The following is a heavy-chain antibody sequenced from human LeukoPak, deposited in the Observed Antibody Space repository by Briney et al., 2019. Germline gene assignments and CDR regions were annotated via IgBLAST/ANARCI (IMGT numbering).Heavy chain of an antibody. Sequence: ASMKVSCKASGYTFTSYGISWVRQAPGQGLEWMGWISAYNGNTNYAQKLQGRVTMTTDTSTSTAYMELRSLRSDDTAVYYCARELGGPRRVDVNWFDPWGQGTLVTVSS. CDR2: ISAYNGNT. CDR3: ARELGGPRRVDVNWFDP. CDR1: GYTFTSYG. J-gene: IGHJ5*02. D-gene: IGHD3-10*01. V-gene: IGHV1-18*01.